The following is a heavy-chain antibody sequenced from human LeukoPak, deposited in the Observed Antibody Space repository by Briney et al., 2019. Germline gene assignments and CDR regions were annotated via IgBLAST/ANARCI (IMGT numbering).Heavy chain of an antibody. CDR1: GGSFSGYY. J-gene: IGHJ4*02. CDR2: INHSGST. V-gene: IGHV4-34*01. CDR3: ATNRRDYDSSGYYYPFDY. Sequence: PSETLSLTCAVYGGSFSGYYWSWIRQPPGKGLEWIGEINHSGSTNYNPSLKSRVTISVDTSKNQFSLKLSSVTAADTAVYYCATNRRDYDSSGYYYPFDYWGQGTLVTVSS. D-gene: IGHD3-22*01.